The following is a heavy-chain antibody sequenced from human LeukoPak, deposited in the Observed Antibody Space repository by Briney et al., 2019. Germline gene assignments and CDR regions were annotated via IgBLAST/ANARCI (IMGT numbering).Heavy chain of an antibody. CDR1: GGSISTYY. D-gene: IGHD3-3*01. CDR2: IYNSVTT. J-gene: IGHJ4*02. CDR3: ARGAIFGVVTVEF. Sequence: SETLSLTCTVSGGSISTYYWTWIRQPPGKGLEWIGYIYNSVTTKYHPSLKGRVTMSVDTSKNQFSLKLSSVTAADTAVYYCARGAIFGVVTVEFWGQGTLVTVSS. V-gene: IGHV4-59*08.